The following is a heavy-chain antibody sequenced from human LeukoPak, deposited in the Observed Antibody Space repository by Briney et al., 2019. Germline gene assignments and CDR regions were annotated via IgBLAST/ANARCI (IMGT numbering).Heavy chain of an antibody. CDR2: SNPNSGGP. V-gene: IGHV1-2*02. CDR1: GYTFTCCY. D-gene: IGHD3-22*01. J-gene: IGHJ3*02. CDR3: ARDHSRGRNYYESRRFLAVDI. Sequence: GASVKVSCKASGYTFTCCYMHWVRQAPGQGLEWMGWSNPNSGGPNYAQEFQGRVTLTRDTSLSPAYMELSRLSCDDPGAFLCARDHSRGRNYYESRRFLAVDIWGQGTMVTVSS.